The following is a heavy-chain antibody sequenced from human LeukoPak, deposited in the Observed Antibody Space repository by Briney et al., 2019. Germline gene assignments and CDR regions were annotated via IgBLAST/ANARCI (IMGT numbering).Heavy chain of an antibody. D-gene: IGHD3-22*01. CDR1: GFTFTSYA. J-gene: IGHJ4*02. CDR3: ATYDSSGYFRDRHFDY. V-gene: IGHV3-23*01. CDR2: ITGRGDST. Sequence: GGSLRLSCADSGFTFTSYAMTWVRQAPGKGLEWVSIITGRGDSTYYADSVKGRFTISRDNSKNTLYLQMNSLRAEDTAVYYCATYDSSGYFRDRHFDYWGQGTLVTVSS.